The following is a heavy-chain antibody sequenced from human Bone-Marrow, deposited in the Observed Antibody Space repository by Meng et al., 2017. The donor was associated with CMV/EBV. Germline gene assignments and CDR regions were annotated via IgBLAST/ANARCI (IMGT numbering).Heavy chain of an antibody. D-gene: IGHD3-3*01. CDR3: ARVNGAEYYDFWSGYFDDYGMDV. Sequence: SVKVSCKASGGTFSSYAISWVRQAPGQGLEWMGGIIPMLGIANYAQKFQGRVTITADKSTSTAYMDLSRLKFDDTAVYYCARVNGAEYYDFWSGYFDDYGMDVWAQGTTVTFSS. V-gene: IGHV1-69*10. CDR2: IIPMLGIA. J-gene: IGHJ6*02. CDR1: GGTFSSYA.